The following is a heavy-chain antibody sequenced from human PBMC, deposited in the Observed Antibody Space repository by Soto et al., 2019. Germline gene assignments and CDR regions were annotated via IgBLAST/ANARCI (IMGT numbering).Heavy chain of an antibody. J-gene: IGHJ4*02. Sequence: QVQLQESGPGLVKPSQTLSLTCTVSGASIKNSDGYYWSWLRQRPGKGLEWIGFIYQSESTDYIPSLRDRVTMSVDTSMNQFSLKLTSATAADTAVYYCARDFSCDGDCNGYFDHWGQGTLVTVSS. CDR1: GASIKNSDGYY. V-gene: IGHV4-31*03. CDR2: IYQSEST. CDR3: ARDFSCDGDCNGYFDH. D-gene: IGHD2-21*02.